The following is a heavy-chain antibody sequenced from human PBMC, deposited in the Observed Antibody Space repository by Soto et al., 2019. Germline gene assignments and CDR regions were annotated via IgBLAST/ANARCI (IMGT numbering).Heavy chain of an antibody. J-gene: IGHJ4*02. Sequence: ETLSLTCAVYGGSFSGYYWSWIRQPPGKGLEWIGEINHSGSTNYNPSLKSRVTISVDTSKNQFSRKLSSVTAADTAVYYCARGKLIYDSSGYYYAVRNYFDYWGQGTLVTVSS. D-gene: IGHD3-22*01. V-gene: IGHV4-34*01. CDR3: ARGKLIYDSSGYYYAVRNYFDY. CDR2: INHSGST. CDR1: GGSFSGYY.